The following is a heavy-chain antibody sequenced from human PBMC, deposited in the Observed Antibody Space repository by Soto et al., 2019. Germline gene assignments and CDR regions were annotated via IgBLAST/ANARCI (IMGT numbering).Heavy chain of an antibody. J-gene: IGHJ4*02. CDR2: ISGSGGST. D-gene: IGHD6-19*01. Sequence: GGSLRLSCAASGFTFSSYAMSWVRQAPGKGLEWVSAISGSGGSTYYADSVKGRFTISRDNSKNTLYLQMNSLRAEDTAVYYCAKDRGRGIWWLVPNSFDYWGQGTLVTVSS. CDR3: AKDRGRGIWWLVPNSFDY. V-gene: IGHV3-23*01. CDR1: GFTFSSYA.